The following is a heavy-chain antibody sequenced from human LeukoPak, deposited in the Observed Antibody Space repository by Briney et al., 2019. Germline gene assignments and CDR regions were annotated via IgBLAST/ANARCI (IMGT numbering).Heavy chain of an antibody. CDR1: GGSFSGYY. Sequence: PSETLSLTCAVYGGSFSGYYWSWIRQPPGKGLEWIGEINHSGSINYNPSLKSRVTISVDTSKNQFSLKLSSVTAADTAVYYCARGTGSNPAAMHDYYYGMDVWGQGTTVTVSS. CDR3: ARGTGSNPAAMHDYYYGMDV. CDR2: INHSGSI. J-gene: IGHJ6*02. V-gene: IGHV4-34*01. D-gene: IGHD2-2*01.